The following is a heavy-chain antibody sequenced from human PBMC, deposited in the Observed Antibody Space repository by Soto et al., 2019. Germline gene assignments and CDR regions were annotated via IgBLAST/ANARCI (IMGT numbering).Heavy chain of an antibody. Sequence: QVQLQESGPGLVKPSQTLSLTCTVSGGSISSGDYYWSWIRQPPGKGLEWIGYIYYSGSTYYNPSLKSRVTISVDTSKKQLSLKLSSVTAADTAVYYCARVGFRWGYTGLDYWGQGTLVTVSS. CDR2: IYYSGST. J-gene: IGHJ4*02. CDR3: ARVGFRWGYTGLDY. V-gene: IGHV4-30-4*01. CDR1: GGSISSGDYY. D-gene: IGHD5-12*01.